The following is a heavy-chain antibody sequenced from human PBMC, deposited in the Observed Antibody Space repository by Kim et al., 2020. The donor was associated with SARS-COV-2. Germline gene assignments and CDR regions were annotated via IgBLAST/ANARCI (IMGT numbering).Heavy chain of an antibody. D-gene: IGHD6-19*01. J-gene: IGHJ4*02. CDR3: ARDCYYSSGCFDY. Sequence: YADSVKGRFTITRDNAKNSLYLQMNSLRAEDTAVYYCARDCYYSSGCFDYWGQGTLVTVSS. V-gene: IGHV3-21*01.